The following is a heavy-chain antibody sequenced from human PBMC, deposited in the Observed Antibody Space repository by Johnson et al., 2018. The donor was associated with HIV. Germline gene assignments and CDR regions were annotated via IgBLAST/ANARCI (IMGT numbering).Heavy chain of an antibody. D-gene: IGHD1-26*01. CDR2: ISCNSGSI. CDR3: DRGEAVGAMTWDDAFDI. CDR1: GFTFDDYA. Sequence: VQLVESGGGLVQPGRSLRLSCAASGFTFDDYAMHWVRQAPGKGLEWVSGISCNSGSIGYADSVKGRFTISRENAKNSLYLQMNSLRAGDTAVDYCDRGEAVGAMTWDDAFDIWGQGTMVTVSS. J-gene: IGHJ3*02. V-gene: IGHV3-9*01.